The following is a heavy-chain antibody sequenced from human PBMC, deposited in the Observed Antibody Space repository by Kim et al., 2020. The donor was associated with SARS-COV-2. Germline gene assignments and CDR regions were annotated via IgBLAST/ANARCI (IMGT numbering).Heavy chain of an antibody. D-gene: IGHD5-18*01. Sequence: YADAMKGQFTISRDNSKNTLYLQMTSLTGDDTAVYYCAICLDSYGSDAFDIWGLGTLVTVSS. J-gene: IGHJ3*02. CDR3: AICLDSYGSDAFDI. V-gene: IGHV3-23*01.